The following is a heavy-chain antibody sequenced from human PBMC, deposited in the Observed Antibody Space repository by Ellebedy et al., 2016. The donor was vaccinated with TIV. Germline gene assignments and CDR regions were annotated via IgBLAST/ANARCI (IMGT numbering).Heavy chain of an antibody. Sequence: SETLSLTXTVTGGSISSSIHYWGWIRQPPGKGLAWIGNIYYSGSTYYNPSLKSRVIISVDTSKNQFSLKLSSVTAADTAVYYCAREKGYYYHAMDVWGQGTTVTVSS. CDR3: AREKGYYYHAMDV. CDR1: GGSISSSIHY. V-gene: IGHV4-39*07. CDR2: IYYSGST. J-gene: IGHJ6*02. D-gene: IGHD6-13*01.